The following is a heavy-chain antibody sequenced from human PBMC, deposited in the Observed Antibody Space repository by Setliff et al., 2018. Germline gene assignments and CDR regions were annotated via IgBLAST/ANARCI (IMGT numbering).Heavy chain of an antibody. CDR3: AKRDYYDSSGYLLPYMGV. Sequence: PGGSLRLSCAASGFTFSSYAMSWVRQAPGKGLEWVSAISGSGGGTYYADSVKGRFTISRDNSKNTLYLQMNSLRAEDTAVYYCAKRDYYDSSGYLLPYMGVWGKGTTVTVSS. J-gene: IGHJ6*03. V-gene: IGHV3-23*01. CDR1: GFTFSSYA. CDR2: ISGSGGGT. D-gene: IGHD3-22*01.